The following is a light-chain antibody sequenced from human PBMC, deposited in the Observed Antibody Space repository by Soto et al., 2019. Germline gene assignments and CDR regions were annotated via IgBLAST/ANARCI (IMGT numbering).Light chain of an antibody. V-gene: IGLV2-11*01. Sequence: QSVLTQPRSVSGSPGQSVTISCIGTSSDVGDYNYVSWYQQHPGKAPTLMVYDVSKRPSGVPGRCSGSKSGNTASLTISGLQAEDESDYYCCSYAGSSWVFGGGTQLTVL. CDR1: SSDVGDYNY. CDR2: DVS. CDR3: CSYAGSSWV. J-gene: IGLJ3*02.